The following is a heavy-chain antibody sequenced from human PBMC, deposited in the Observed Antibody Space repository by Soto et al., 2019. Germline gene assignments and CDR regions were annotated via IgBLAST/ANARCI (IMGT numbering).Heavy chain of an antibody. CDR1: GFTFSTYG. CDR3: AGAVGPFDY. Sequence: QVQLVESGGGVVQPGRSLRISCAASGFTFSTYGMHWVRQAPGKGLEWVAVIWYDGSNKYYADSVKGRFTISRDNSKNTLYLQMNSLRAEDTAVYSCAGAVGPFDYWGQGTLVTVSS. J-gene: IGHJ4*02. CDR2: IWYDGSNK. V-gene: IGHV3-33*01. D-gene: IGHD1-26*01.